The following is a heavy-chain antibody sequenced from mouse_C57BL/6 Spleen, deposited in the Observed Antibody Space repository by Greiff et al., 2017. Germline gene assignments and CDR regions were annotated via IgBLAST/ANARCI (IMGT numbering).Heavy chain of an antibody. CDR3: ARSSYGSRRYYAMDY. J-gene: IGHJ4*01. V-gene: IGHV5-17*01. D-gene: IGHD1-1*01. CDR1: GFTFSDYG. CDR2: ISSGSSTI. Sequence: DVMLVESGGGLVKPGGSLKLSCAASGFTFSDYGMHWVRQAPEKGLEWVAYISSGSSTIYYADTVKGRFTISRDNAKNTLFLQMTSLRSEDTAMYYCARSSYGSRRYYAMDYWGQGTSVTVSS.